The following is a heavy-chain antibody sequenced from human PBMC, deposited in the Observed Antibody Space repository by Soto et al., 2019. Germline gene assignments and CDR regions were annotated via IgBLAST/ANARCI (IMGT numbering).Heavy chain of an antibody. CDR1: GFTFSSYS. Sequence: GGSLRLSCAASGFTFSSYSMNWVRQAPGKGLEWVSSISSSSSYIYYADSVKGRFTISRDNAKNSLYLQMNSLRAEDTAVYYCARDDSITEHYYYYYMDVWGKGTTVTVSS. CDR3: ARDDSITEHYYYYYMDV. D-gene: IGHD3-3*02. CDR2: ISSSSSYI. J-gene: IGHJ6*03. V-gene: IGHV3-21*01.